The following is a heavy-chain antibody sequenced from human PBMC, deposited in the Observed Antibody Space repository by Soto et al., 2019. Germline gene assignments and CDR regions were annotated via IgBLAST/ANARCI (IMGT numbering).Heavy chain of an antibody. V-gene: IGHV4-4*02. CDR3: ASRIATRPY. CDR1: GGSINSDNW. J-gene: IGHJ4*02. CDR2: IHHSGGT. Sequence: QELLQESGPRLVKPSGTLSLTCAVSGGSINSDNWWSWVRQPLGKGLEWIGEIHHSGGTNYNPSLKSRVIISADKSKNQFSLNVRSVTAADTAVYYCASRIATRPYWGQGTLVTVSS. D-gene: IGHD6-6*01.